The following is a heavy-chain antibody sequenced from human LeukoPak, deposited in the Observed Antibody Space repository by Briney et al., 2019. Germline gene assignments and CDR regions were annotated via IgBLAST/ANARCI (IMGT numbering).Heavy chain of an antibody. CDR2: ISAYNGNT. CDR3: ARQPNYYDSSGYLVQSWFDP. V-gene: IGHV1-18*01. Sequence: ASVKVSCKASGYTFTSYGISWVRQAPGQGLEWMGWISAYNGNTNYAQKLQGRVTMTTDTSTSTAYMELRSLRSEDTAVYYCARQPNYYDSSGYLVQSWFDPWGQGTLVTVSS. J-gene: IGHJ5*02. D-gene: IGHD3-22*01. CDR1: GYTFTSYG.